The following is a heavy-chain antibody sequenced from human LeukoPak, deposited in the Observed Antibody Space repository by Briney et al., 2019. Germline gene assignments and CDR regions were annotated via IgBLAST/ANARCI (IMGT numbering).Heavy chain of an antibody. D-gene: IGHD3-22*01. CDR3: ARHDSGYGPFDY. J-gene: IGHJ4*02. CDR1: GFTFSSNY. V-gene: IGHV3-53*01. CDR2: IYSGGTT. Sequence: GGSLRLSCAVSGFTFSSNYMSWVRQAPGKGLVWVSVIYSGGTTYYADSVKGRFTISRDNSKNTLYLQMNSLRAEDTAVYYCARHDSGYGPFDYWGRGTLVTVSS.